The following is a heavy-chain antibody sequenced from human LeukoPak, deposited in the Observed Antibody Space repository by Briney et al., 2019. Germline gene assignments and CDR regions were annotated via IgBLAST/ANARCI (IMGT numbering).Heavy chain of an antibody. J-gene: IGHJ4*02. CDR1: GFTVSRTY. D-gene: IGHD3-3*01. CDR3: ATSGYYSYFDY. CDR2: IYGAGST. Sequence: GGSLRLSCAASGFTVSRTYMSWVRQAPGKGLEWVSLIYGAGSTNYAASVKGRFTISGDNSKNTLSLQLNGLRAEDTAVYYCATSGYYSYFDYWGQGALVTVSS. V-gene: IGHV3-53*01.